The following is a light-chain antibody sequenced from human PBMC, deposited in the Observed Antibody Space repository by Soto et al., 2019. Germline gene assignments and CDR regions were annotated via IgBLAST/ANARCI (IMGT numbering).Light chain of an antibody. J-gene: IGKJ2*01. CDR2: GTS. V-gene: IGKV3-20*01. Sequence: EFVLTQSPASLSLSPGERASLSCRASQSVSRAYLAWYQQKPGQAPRLLIYGTSNRATGIPDRFSGSGSGTDFTLTISSLEPEDFAVYYCQQYDTSPKYTFGQGTKLEIK. CDR1: QSVSRAY. CDR3: QQYDTSPKYT.